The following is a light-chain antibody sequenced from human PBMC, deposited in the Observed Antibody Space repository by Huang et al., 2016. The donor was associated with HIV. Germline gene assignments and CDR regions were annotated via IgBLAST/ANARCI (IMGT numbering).Light chain of an antibody. J-gene: IGKJ2*01. CDR3: QQYFSSPNT. CDR2: WAS. Sequence: DIVMTQSPDSLAVSLGKRDTISCKSSQTVLDNSKNKNYLAWYQQKPGQPPKLLIYWASTREYGVPDRFSGSGSGTDFTLTISRLQAEDVAVYYCQQYFSSPNTFGQGTKLEIK. V-gene: IGKV4-1*01. CDR1: QTVLDNSKNKNY.